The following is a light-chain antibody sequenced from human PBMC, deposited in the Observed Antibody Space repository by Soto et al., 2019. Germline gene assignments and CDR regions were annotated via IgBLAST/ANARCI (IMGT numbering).Light chain of an antibody. CDR3: QQYESFSAT. Sequence: DIVMTQTPLSLPVTPGEPASISCRSSQSLLDSDDGNTYLDWYLQKPGQSPQLLIYDVSALPRGVPPRFSGSGSGTQFTLTISGLQPDDFATYYCQQYESFSATFGPGTKV. J-gene: IGKJ1*01. CDR1: QSLLDSDDGNTY. CDR2: DVS. V-gene: IGKV2-40*01.